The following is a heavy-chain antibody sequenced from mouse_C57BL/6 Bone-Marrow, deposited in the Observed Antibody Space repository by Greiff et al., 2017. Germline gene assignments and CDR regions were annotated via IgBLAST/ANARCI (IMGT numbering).Heavy chain of an antibody. J-gene: IGHJ3*01. CDR3: ARHETYYSYYGAD. CDR2: ISSGGSYT. V-gene: IGHV5-6*01. Sequence: VQLQESGGDLVKPGGSLKLSCAASGFTFSSYGMSWVRQTPDKRLEWVATISSGGSYTYYPDSVKGRFTISRDKAKNTLYLQMSRLKSEDTAMYSSARHETYYSYYGADWGQGTLVTVSA. CDR1: GFTFSSYG. D-gene: IGHD2-12*01.